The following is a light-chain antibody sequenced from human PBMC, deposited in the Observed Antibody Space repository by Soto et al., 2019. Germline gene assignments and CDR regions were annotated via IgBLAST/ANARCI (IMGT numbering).Light chain of an antibody. V-gene: IGKV1-5*01. J-gene: IGKJ2*01. CDR1: QPLTAW. CDR2: DAS. CDR3: KQYNLSPHT. Sequence: DIQMTQSPSTLSASVGDRVTISCRSSQPLTAWLAWYQQKPGKAPHLLIYDASDLHSGVPSRFSGSGSGTEFTLTITGLQPDDFATYYCKQYNLSPHTFGQGTKLEIK.